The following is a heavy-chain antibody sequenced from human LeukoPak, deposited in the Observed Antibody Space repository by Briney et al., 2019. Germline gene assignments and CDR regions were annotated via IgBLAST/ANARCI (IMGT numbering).Heavy chain of an antibody. CDR1: GGSISSGDYY. CDR2: TYYSGST. D-gene: IGHD1-26*01. Sequence: SETLSLTCTVSGGSISSGDYYWSWIRQPPGKGLEWIGYTYYSGSTYYNPSLKSRVTISLDTSKNQFSLKLSSVTAADTAVYYCARDLEGATGYWGQGTLVTVSS. V-gene: IGHV4-30-4*01. CDR3: ARDLEGATGY. J-gene: IGHJ4*02.